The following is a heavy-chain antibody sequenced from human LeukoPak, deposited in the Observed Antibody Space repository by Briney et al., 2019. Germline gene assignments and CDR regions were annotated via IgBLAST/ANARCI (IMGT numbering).Heavy chain of an antibody. CDR2: IYASGST. CDR1: GGSISSYY. D-gene: IGHD2-2*01. Sequence: SETLSLTCTVSGGSISSYYWSWIRQPAGKGLEWIGRIYASGSTNCNPSFKSRVTMSVDTSKNQFSLKLSSVTAADTAIYYCARDRSSWDYYYYYMDVWGKGTTVIVSS. V-gene: IGHV4-4*07. J-gene: IGHJ6*03. CDR3: ARDRSSWDYYYYYMDV.